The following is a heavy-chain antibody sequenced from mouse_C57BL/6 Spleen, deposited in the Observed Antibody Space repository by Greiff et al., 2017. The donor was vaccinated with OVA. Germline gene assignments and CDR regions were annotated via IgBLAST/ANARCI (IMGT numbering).Heavy chain of an antibody. CDR3: ARLTGTQGYFDY. J-gene: IGHJ2*01. CDR1: GYSITSGYY. V-gene: IGHV3-6*01. D-gene: IGHD4-1*01. Sequence: EVQVVESGPGLVKPSQSLSLTCSVTGYSITSGYYWNWIRQFPGNKLEWMGYISYDGSNNYNPSLKNRISITRDTSKNQFFLKLNSVTTEDTATYYCARLTGTQGYFDYWGQGTTLTVSS. CDR2: ISYDGSN.